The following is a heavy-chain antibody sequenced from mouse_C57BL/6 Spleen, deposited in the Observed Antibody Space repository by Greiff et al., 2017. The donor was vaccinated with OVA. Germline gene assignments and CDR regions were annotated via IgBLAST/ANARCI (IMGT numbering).Heavy chain of an antibody. CDR2: ISSGSSTI. CDR1: GFTFSDYG. V-gene: IGHV5-17*01. J-gene: IGHJ1*03. CDR3: ARRDWFYWYFDV. Sequence: EVKLVESGGGLVKPGGSLKLSCAASGFTFSDYGMHWVRQAPEKGLEWVAYISSGSSTIYYADTVKGRFTISRDNAKNTLFLQMTSLRSEDTAMYYCARRDWFYWYFDVWGTGTTVTVSS. D-gene: IGHD2-2*01.